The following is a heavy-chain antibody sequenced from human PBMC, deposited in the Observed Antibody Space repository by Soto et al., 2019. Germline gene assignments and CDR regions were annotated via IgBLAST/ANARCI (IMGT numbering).Heavy chain of an antibody. Sequence: PGGSLRLSCAASGFTFSNYYMNWIRQAPGKGLEWISYISDSGKTIYQADSVKGRFTISRDNAKSSVFLQMNSLRVEDTAVYYCVRLVRDYDSSGAYYLAYDNWGQGT. CDR2: ISDSGKTI. V-gene: IGHV3-11*01. D-gene: IGHD3-22*01. CDR3: VRLVRDYDSSGAYYLAYDN. J-gene: IGHJ4*02. CDR1: GFTFSNYY.